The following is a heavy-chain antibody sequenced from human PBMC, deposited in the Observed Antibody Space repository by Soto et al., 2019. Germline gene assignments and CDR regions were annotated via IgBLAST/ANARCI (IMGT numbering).Heavy chain of an antibody. J-gene: IGHJ4*02. V-gene: IGHV1-2*04. CDR2: INPDSGGT. D-gene: IGHD1-7*01. CDR1: GYTFTGYY. Sequence: ASVKVSCKASGYTFTGYYINWVRQAPGQGLEWMGWINPDSGGTNYAQKFQGWVTMTRDTSISTAYMELSGLRSDDTAVYYCARAWGGNYPSEYWGKGNLVNVSS. CDR3: ARAWGGNYPSEY.